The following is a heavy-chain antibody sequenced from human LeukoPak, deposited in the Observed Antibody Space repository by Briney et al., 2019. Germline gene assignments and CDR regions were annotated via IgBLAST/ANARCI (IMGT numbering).Heavy chain of an antibody. J-gene: IGHJ4*02. V-gene: IGHV1-46*01. CDR3: ATIRTCGSGTYYNLGHFDY. CDR2: INPSGGST. Sequence: ASVKVSCKASGYTFTSYYMHWVRQAPGQGLEWMGIINPSGGSTSYAQKFQGRVTMTRDMSTSTAYMELSSLRSEDTAVYYCATIRTCGSGTYYNLGHFDYWGQGTLVTVSS. CDR1: GYTFTSYY. D-gene: IGHD3-10*01.